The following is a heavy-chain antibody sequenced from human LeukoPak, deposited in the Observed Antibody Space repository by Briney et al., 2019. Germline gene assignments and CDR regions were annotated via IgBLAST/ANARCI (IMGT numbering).Heavy chain of an antibody. D-gene: IGHD3-10*01. Sequence: GGSLRLSCAASGFTFDDYAMHWVRQGAGKGLEWVSGISWNSGSIGYADSVKGRFTISRDNAKNSLYLQMNSLRAEDTALYYCAKAPYGSGSYRYFDYWGQGTLVTVSS. CDR1: GFTFDDYA. V-gene: IGHV3-9*01. CDR3: AKAPYGSGSYRYFDY. CDR2: ISWNSGSI. J-gene: IGHJ4*02.